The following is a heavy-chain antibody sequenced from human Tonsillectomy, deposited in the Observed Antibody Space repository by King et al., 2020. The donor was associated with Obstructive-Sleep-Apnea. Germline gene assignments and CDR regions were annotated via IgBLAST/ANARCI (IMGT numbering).Heavy chain of an antibody. CDR1: GGSISRYY. Sequence: QLQESGPGLVKPSETLSLTCTVSGGSISRYYWSWIRQPPGKGLEWIGYIYYSGSTNYNPSRKSQVTQSVDTSKNQFSLKLSSVTAADTAVYYCALAMADFDYWGQGTLVTVSS. V-gene: IGHV4-59*08. CDR2: IYYSGST. J-gene: IGHJ4*02. D-gene: IGHD5-18*01. CDR3: ALAMADFDY.